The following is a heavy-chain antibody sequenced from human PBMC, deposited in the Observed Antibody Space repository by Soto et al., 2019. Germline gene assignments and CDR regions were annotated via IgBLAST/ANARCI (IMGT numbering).Heavy chain of an antibody. CDR3: VRDLATVTDRFDC. CDR2: LSSSGSTI. D-gene: IGHD4-17*01. V-gene: IGHV3-11*01. Sequence: QVQLVESGGGLVKPGGSLRLSCAASGFTFSDYYMSWIRQAPGKGLEWVAYLSSSGSTIKYGDSVKGRFTISRDNAKNSLYLQMNSLRVEDTAIYYCVRDLATVTDRFDCWGQGTLVTVSS. CDR1: GFTFSDYY. J-gene: IGHJ4*02.